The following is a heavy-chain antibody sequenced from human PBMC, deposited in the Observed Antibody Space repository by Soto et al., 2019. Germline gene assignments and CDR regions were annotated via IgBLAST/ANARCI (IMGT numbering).Heavy chain of an antibody. V-gene: IGHV4-31*03. D-gene: IGHD1-1*01. CDR1: GGSISSGGYY. J-gene: IGHJ4*02. Sequence: SETLSLTFTVSGGSISSGGYYWSWIRQHPGKGLEWIGYIYYSGITYYNPSLKSRVTISVYTSKNQFSLKLSSVTAADTAVYYCAGVRARALHDDHYYFDYWGQGTLVTVSS. CDR2: IYYSGIT. CDR3: AGVRARALHDDHYYFDY.